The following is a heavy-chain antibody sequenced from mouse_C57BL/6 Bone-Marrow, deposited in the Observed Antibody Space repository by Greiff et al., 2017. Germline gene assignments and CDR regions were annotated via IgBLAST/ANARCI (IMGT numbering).Heavy chain of an antibody. V-gene: IGHV1-7*01. J-gene: IGHJ4*01. CDR3: ARAYDYDEDYYYAMGY. CDR1: GYTFTSYW. D-gene: IGHD2-4*01. Sequence: QVQLQQSGAELAKPGASVKLSCKASGYTFTSYWMHWVKQRPGQGLEWIGYINPSSGYTKYNQKFKDKATLTADKSSSTAYMQLSSLTYDDSAVYYGARAYDYDEDYYYAMGYWGQGTSVTVYS. CDR2: INPSSGYT.